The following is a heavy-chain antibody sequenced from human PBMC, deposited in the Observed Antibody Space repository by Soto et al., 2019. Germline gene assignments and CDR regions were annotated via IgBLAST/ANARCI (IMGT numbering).Heavy chain of an antibody. CDR2: IKSKTDGGTT. CDR1: GFTFSNAW. CDR3: TTTFFDIVVVPAARDLRGHYFDY. Sequence: EVQLVESGGGLVKPGGSLRLSCAASGFTFSNAWMSWVRQAPGKGLEWVGRIKSKTDGGTTDYAAPVKGRFTISRDDSKNTLYLQMNSLKTEDTAVYYCTTTFFDIVVVPAARDLRGHYFDYWGQGTLVTVSS. J-gene: IGHJ4*02. V-gene: IGHV3-15*01. D-gene: IGHD2-2*01.